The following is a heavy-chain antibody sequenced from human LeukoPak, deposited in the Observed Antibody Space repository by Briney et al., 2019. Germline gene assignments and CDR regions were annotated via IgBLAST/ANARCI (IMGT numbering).Heavy chain of an antibody. V-gene: IGHV1-2*02. Sequence: GASVKVSCKASGYTFTGYYMHWVRQAPGQGLEWMGLINPNSGGTNYAQKFQGRVTMTRDTSISTAYMELSRLRSDDTAVYYCAREKVVVAATEGVAFDIWGQGTMVTVSS. J-gene: IGHJ3*02. D-gene: IGHD2-15*01. CDR1: GYTFTGYY. CDR3: AREKVVVAATEGVAFDI. CDR2: INPNSGGT.